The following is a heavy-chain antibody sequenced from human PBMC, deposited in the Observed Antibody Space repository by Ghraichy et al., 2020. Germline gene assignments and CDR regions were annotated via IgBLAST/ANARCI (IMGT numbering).Heavy chain of an antibody. V-gene: IGHV1-18*01. CDR2: INTDNGNT. J-gene: IGHJ4*02. Sequence: ASVKVSCNASGYTFTNYGITWVRQAPGQGLEWMGWINTDNGNTNYAQQLQDRVTLTTDTSTTTAYMELRSLRSDDTAVYYCARELFGYSTGWAFDYWGQGTLVTVSS. CDR3: ARELFGYSTGWAFDY. D-gene: IGHD6-19*01. CDR1: GYTFTNYG.